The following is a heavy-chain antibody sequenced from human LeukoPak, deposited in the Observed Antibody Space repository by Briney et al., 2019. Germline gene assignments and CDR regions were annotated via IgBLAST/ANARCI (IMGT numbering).Heavy chain of an antibody. CDR2: IYSGGST. Sequence: PGGSLRLSCAASGFTVSSNYMSWVRQAPGKGLEWVSVIYSGGSTYYADSVKGRFTISRDNSKNTLYLQMNSLRAEDTAVYCCARENWTLWDYYGMDVWGQGTTVTVSS. D-gene: IGHD1-1*01. CDR1: GFTVSSNY. V-gene: IGHV3-53*01. CDR3: ARENWTLWDYYGMDV. J-gene: IGHJ6*02.